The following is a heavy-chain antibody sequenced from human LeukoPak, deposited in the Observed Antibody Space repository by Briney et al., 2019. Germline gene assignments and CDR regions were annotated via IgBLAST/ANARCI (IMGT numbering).Heavy chain of an antibody. Sequence: SETLSLTCAVYGGSFSGYYWSWIRQPPGKGLEWIGEINHSGSTNYNPSLKSRVTISVDTSKNQFSLKLSSVTAADTAVYYCASAYYDILGGHFDYWGQGTLVTVSS. CDR2: INHSGST. CDR3: ASAYYDILGGHFDY. J-gene: IGHJ4*02. D-gene: IGHD3-9*01. CDR1: GGSFSGYY. V-gene: IGHV4-34*01.